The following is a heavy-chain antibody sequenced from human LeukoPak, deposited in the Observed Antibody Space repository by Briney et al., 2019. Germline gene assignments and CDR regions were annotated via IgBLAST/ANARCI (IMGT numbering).Heavy chain of an antibody. D-gene: IGHD1-26*01. CDR2: IYYSGST. CDR1: GGSFSSYY. V-gene: IGHV4-59*08. Sequence: SETLSLTCTVSGGSFSSYYWSWIRQPPGKGLEWIGYIYYSGSTNYNPSLKSRVTISVDTSKNQFSLKLSSVTAADTAVYYCARLGNSGSYAFDYWGQGTLVTVSS. CDR3: ARLGNSGSYAFDY. J-gene: IGHJ4*02.